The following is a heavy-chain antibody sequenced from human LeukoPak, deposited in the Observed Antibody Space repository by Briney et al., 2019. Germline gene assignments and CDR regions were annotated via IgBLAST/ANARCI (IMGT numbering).Heavy chain of an antibody. V-gene: IGHV3-23*01. CDR3: ARDPGTDAFDI. Sequence: PGGSLRLSCEASGFTFSGYSMSWVRQAPGKGLEWVSSINAFGARTYYADSVKGRFTISRDNSKNTLYLQMNSLRAEDTAVYYCARDPGTDAFDIWGQGTMVTVSS. J-gene: IGHJ3*02. CDR2: INAFGART. CDR1: GFTFSGYS. D-gene: IGHD1/OR15-1a*01.